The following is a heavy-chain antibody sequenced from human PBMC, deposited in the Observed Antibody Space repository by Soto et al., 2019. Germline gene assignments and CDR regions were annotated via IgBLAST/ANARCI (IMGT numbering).Heavy chain of an antibody. V-gene: IGHV4-31*03. CDR2: IYYSGST. CDR3: ARSSAQPYYYYGMDV. Sequence: LSLTCTVSGGSISSGGYYWSWIRQHPGKGLEWIGYIYYSGSTYYNPSLKSRVTISVDTSKNQFSLKLSSVTAADTAVYYCARSSAQPYYYYGMDVWGQGTTVTVSS. J-gene: IGHJ6*02. D-gene: IGHD6-25*01. CDR1: GGSISSGGYY.